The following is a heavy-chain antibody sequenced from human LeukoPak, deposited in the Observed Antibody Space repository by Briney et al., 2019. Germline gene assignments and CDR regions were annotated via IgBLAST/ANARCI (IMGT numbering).Heavy chain of an antibody. J-gene: IGHJ3*02. CDR3: ARGRGAELMSIGAFDI. V-gene: IGHV7-4-1*02. CDR1: GYTFTGYY. CDR2: INTNTGNP. Sequence: ASVKVSCKASGYTFTGYYMHWVRQAPGQGLEWMGWINTNTGNPTYAQGFTGRFVFSLDTSVSTAYLQISSLKAEDTAVYYCARGRGAELMSIGAFDIWGQGTMVTVSS. D-gene: IGHD6-6*01.